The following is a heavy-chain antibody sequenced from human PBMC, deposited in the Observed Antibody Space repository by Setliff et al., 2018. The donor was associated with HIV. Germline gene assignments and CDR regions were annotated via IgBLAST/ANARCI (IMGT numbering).Heavy chain of an antibody. CDR2: IYASGST. J-gene: IGHJ4*02. CDR1: GGSINSGSYY. D-gene: IGHD3-3*01. V-gene: IGHV4-61*09. Sequence: SETLSLTCTVSGGSINSGSYYWNWIRQPAGKGLEWIGHIYASGSTNYNPSLKSRVTISVDKSKNQFSLKLISVTAADTAVYYCARGNRVFDYWGQGALVTVSS. CDR3: ARGNRVFDY.